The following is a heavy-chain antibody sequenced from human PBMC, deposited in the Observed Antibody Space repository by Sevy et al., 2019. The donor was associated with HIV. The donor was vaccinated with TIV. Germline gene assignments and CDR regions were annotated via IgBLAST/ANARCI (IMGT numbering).Heavy chain of an antibody. CDR1: GYTLTELS. CDR3: ATGEGNILNFDY. D-gene: IGHD1-26*01. V-gene: IGHV1-24*01. J-gene: IGHJ4*02. CDR2: FDQEDGEI. Sequence: ASVKVSCKVSGYTLTELSMHWVRQPPGRGLEWVGGFDQEDGEIVYAQKFQGRVTMTEDTSTHTAYMDLSSLRSEDTAVYYCATGEGNILNFDYWGQGTVVTVSS.